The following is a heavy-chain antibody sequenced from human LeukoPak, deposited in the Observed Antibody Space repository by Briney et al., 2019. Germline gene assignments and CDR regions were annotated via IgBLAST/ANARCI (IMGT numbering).Heavy chain of an antibody. CDR3: AKSRYYFDY. CDR1: GFTFSSYA. CDR2: ISGSGGST. J-gene: IGHJ4*02. Sequence: PGGSLRLSCAASGFTFSSYAMSWVRQAPGRGLEWVSAISGSGGSTYYADTVKGRFTISRDKYKNTLYLQMNSLRAEDTAVYYCAKSRYYFDYWGQGTLVTVSS. V-gene: IGHV3-23*01.